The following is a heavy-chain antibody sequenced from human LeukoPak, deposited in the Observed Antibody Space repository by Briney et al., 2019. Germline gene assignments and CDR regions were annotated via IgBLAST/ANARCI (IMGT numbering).Heavy chain of an antibody. D-gene: IGHD3-10*01. J-gene: IGHJ4*02. CDR3: ARAVVVARGLMAYFDY. CDR2: IIPIPGMA. Sequence: ASVKGSCKDSGGTCSFYAINWVGQAPGQGLEWMGRIIPIPGMANYAQQFQGSVTITADSSTSTAYMEVSSLRSQDTASYYCARAVVVARGLMAYFDYWGQGTLVTVSS. CDR1: GGTCSFYA. V-gene: IGHV1-69*04.